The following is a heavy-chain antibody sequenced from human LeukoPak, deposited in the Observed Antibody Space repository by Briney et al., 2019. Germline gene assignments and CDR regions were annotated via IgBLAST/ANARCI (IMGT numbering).Heavy chain of an antibody. CDR2: IKQDGSEK. V-gene: IGHV3-7*01. CDR3: ARIAPPIYVWGNLFDY. Sequence: PGGSLRLSCAASGFIFSTYWMSWVRQAPGKGREWVANIKQDGSEKYSVDSVKGRFTISRDNAKNSLYLQMNSLRAEDTAVYYCARIAPPIYVWGNLFDYWGQGTLVTVSS. D-gene: IGHD3-16*01. J-gene: IGHJ4*02. CDR1: GFIFSTYW.